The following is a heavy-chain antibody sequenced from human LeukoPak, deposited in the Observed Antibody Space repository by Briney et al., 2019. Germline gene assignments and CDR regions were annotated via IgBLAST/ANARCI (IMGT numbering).Heavy chain of an antibody. V-gene: IGHV3-23*01. D-gene: IGHD2-21*01. CDR2: ISGSGGST. Sequence: GGSLRLSCAASGFTFSSYAMSWVRQAPGKGLEWVSAISGSGGSTYYADSVKGRFTISRDNAKNSLYLQMNSLRVEDTAVYYCARGDGGPHYYYYYVMDVWGQGTTVTVSS. J-gene: IGHJ6*02. CDR3: ARGDGGPHYYYYYVMDV. CDR1: GFTFSSYA.